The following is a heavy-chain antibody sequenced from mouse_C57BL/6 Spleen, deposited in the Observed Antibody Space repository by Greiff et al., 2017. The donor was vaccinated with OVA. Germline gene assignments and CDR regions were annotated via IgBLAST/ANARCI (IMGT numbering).Heavy chain of an antibody. J-gene: IGHJ4*01. Sequence: EVKLQQSGPELVKPGASVKISCKASGYTFTDYYMNWVKQSHGKSLEWIGDINPNNGGTSYNQKFKGKATLTVDKSSSTAYMELRSLTSEDSAVYYCARFRMSNYLYYYAMDYWGQGTSVTVSS. V-gene: IGHV1-26*01. CDR1: GYTFTDYY. CDR3: ARFRMSNYLYYYAMDY. D-gene: IGHD2-5*01. CDR2: INPNNGGT.